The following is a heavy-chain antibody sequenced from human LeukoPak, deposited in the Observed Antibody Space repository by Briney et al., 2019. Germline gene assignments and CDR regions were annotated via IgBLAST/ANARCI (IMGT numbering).Heavy chain of an antibody. Sequence: PGGSLRLSCVASGFTFSSHGMNWVRQAPGKGLEWVSGIIPSGHTTYYADSVRGRFTISGDNSRNTVYLQMNSLRAEDTAVYYCAKDDRWLQFCCWGQGTLVTVSA. D-gene: IGHD5-24*01. J-gene: IGHJ4*02. V-gene: IGHV3-23*01. CDR3: AKDDRWLQFCC. CDR2: IIPSGHTT. CDR1: GFTFSSHG.